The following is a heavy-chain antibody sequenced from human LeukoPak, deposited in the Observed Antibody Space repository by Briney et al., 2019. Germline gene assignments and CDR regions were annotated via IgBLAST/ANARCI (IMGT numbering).Heavy chain of an antibody. D-gene: IGHD4-17*01. CDR2: IYYSGST. V-gene: IGHV4-39*07. CDR3: ASNYGDYSAQFDY. CDR1: GGSISSSSYY. J-gene: IGHJ4*02. Sequence: ASETVSLTCTVSGGSISSSSYYWGWIRQPPGKGLEWIGSIYYSGSTYYNPSLKSRVTISVDTSKYQYSLKLSSVTAADRAVYYCASNYGDYSAQFDYWGQGTLVTVSS.